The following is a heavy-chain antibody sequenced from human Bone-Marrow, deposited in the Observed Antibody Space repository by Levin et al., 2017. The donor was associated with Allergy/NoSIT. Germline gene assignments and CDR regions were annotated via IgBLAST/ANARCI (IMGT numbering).Heavy chain of an antibody. Sequence: SETLSLTCTVSGDSISYFYWSWIRQSPGTGLEWIGDFYHSGSTRYNPSLKSRVTISGDMSKNQFSLNLSSVTAADTAVYYCARDPSFYGGFDYWGQGILVTVSS. D-gene: IGHD4/OR15-4a*01. J-gene: IGHJ4*02. CDR1: GDSISYFY. CDR2: FYHSGST. V-gene: IGHV4-59*01. CDR3: ARDPSFYGGFDY.